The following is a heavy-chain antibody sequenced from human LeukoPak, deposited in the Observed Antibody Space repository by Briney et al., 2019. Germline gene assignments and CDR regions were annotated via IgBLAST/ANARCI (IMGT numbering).Heavy chain of an antibody. Sequence: PGGSLRLSCAASGFTFSSYGMHWVRQAPGKGLEWVAFIRYDGSNKYYADSVKGRFTISRDNFKNMLYLQMNSLRAEDTAVYYCAKGPVGSNSLDYWGQGTLVTVSS. J-gene: IGHJ4*02. CDR3: AKGPVGSNSLDY. CDR2: IRYDGSNK. V-gene: IGHV3-30*02. D-gene: IGHD2-15*01. CDR1: GFTFSSYG.